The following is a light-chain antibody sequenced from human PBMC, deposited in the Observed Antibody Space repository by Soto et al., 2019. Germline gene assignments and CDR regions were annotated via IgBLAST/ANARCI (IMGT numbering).Light chain of an antibody. Sequence: EIVMTQSPATLFVSPGERATLSCRASQTVSDDLAWYQQKPGQAPRLLIYGASTSATDIPARFSGGGSGTEFTLTISSLQSEDSAIYYCQQYHDWPPITFGPGTKLNI. J-gene: IGKJ3*01. CDR1: QTVSDD. CDR3: QQYHDWPPIT. V-gene: IGKV3-15*01. CDR2: GAS.